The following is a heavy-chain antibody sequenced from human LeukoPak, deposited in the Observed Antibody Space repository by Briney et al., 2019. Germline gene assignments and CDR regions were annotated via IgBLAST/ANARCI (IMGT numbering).Heavy chain of an antibody. CDR1: GFSFSNYA. CDR2: ISTGGGNT. V-gene: IGHV3-23*01. D-gene: IGHD1-14*01. J-gene: IGHJ4*02. CDR3: AKDAMSGTGTFDY. Sequence: GGSLRLSCVASGFSFSNYAMRRVRPAPGKGREWVSAISTGGGNTYYADSVKGRFTISRDKSENTMFLQMNSLRAEDTAVYYCAKDAMSGTGTFDYRGQGTLVTVSS.